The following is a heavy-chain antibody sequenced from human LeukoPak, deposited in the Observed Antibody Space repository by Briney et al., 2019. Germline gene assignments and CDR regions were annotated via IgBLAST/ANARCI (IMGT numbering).Heavy chain of an antibody. CDR3: ARTYHGSGSYYNARSWFDP. D-gene: IGHD3-10*01. CDR2: INTNTGNP. Sequence: ASVKVSCKASGYTFTSYAMNWVRQAPGQGLEWMGWINTNTGNPTYAQGFTGRFVFSLDTSVSTAYLQISSLKAEDTAVYYCARTYHGSGSYYNARSWFDPWGQGTLVTVSS. J-gene: IGHJ5*02. V-gene: IGHV7-4-1*02. CDR1: GYTFTSYA.